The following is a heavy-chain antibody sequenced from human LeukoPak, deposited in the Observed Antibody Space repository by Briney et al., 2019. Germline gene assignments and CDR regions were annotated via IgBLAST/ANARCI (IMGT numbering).Heavy chain of an antibody. CDR3: ARSVAGITWFDP. V-gene: IGHV3-23*01. Sequence: GGSLRLSCVVSGLTFSNFAMTWVRQTPEKGLEWVSTISGVGGSTYYADSVKGRFIISRDNSMNTLNLQMSSLRPEDTAVYYCARSVAGITWFDPWGQGTLVTVSS. J-gene: IGHJ5*02. CDR1: GLTFSNFA. CDR2: ISGVGGST. D-gene: IGHD6-19*01.